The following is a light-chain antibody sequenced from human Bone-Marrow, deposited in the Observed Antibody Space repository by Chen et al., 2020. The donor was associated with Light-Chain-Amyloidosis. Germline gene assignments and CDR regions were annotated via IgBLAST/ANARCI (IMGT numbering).Light chain of an antibody. V-gene: IGKV3-20*01. Sequence: EIVLTQSPGTLSLSPGERATLSCRASQSVSSSYLAWYQQKPGQAPRLLIYAASSRATGIPDRFSGSESGTDFTLTINRLEPEDFAVYYCQQYGSSPRFTFGPGTKVDIK. CDR3: QQYGSSPRFT. J-gene: IGKJ3*01. CDR1: QSVSSSY. CDR2: AAS.